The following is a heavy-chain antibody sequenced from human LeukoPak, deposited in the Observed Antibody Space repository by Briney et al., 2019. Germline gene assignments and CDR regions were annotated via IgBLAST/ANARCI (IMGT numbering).Heavy chain of an antibody. CDR2: IYYSGST. J-gene: IGHJ4*02. D-gene: IGHD3-10*01. CDR1: GGSIRSGDYS. Sequence: SETLSLTCTVSGGSIRSGDYSWSWIRQPPGKGLEWIGYIYYSGSTYYNPSLKSRVAISGDTSKNQFSLNLSSVTAADTAVYYCATDRARGGDSFDYWGQGTLVTVSS. V-gene: IGHV4-30-4*01. CDR3: ATDRARGGDSFDY.